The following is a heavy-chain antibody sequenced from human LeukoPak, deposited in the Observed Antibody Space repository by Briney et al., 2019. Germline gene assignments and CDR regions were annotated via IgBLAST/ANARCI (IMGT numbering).Heavy chain of an antibody. D-gene: IGHD1-26*01. Sequence: PGGSLRLSCAASGFPLSSNYMSWVRQAPGGGLEWVSVIYSGGSTFYADSVKGRFTISRDNSKNTLYLQMNSLRAEDTAVYYCARGGSYLSAFDIWGQGTMVTVSS. V-gene: IGHV3-53*01. J-gene: IGHJ3*02. CDR2: IYSGGST. CDR1: GFPLSSNY. CDR3: ARGGSYLSAFDI.